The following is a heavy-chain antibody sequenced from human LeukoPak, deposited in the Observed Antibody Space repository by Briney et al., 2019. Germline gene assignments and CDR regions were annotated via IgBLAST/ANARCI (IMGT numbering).Heavy chain of an antibody. CDR1: GFTFSDAY. J-gene: IGHJ4*02. V-gene: IGHV3-15*01. CDR3: TTSAGLIAFSETTRGLAFFDY. CDR2: IKSKTDGGTT. Sequence: PGGSLRLSCAASGFTFSDAYMSWVRQAPGKGLEWVGRIKSKTDGGTTDFAAPVKGRFTVSRDDSKNTVYLQMNSLKSEDTAVYYCTTSAGLIAFSETTRGLAFFDYWGQGTRVTVSS. D-gene: IGHD3-3*02.